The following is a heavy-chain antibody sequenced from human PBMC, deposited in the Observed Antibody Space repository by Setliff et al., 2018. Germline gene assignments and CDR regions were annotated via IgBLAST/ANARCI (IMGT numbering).Heavy chain of an antibody. D-gene: IGHD6-19*01. CDR1: GGTFSDYY. Sequence: SETLSLTCAAYGGTFSDYYWTWIRQPPGKGLEWVGEINHRGSTNYNPSLRSRVTMSVDTAKNRFSLNLTSVTAADTAVYYCATSGFCSAGSCYSFDDWGQGALVTVSS. CDR3: ATSGFCSAGSCYSFDD. V-gene: IGHV4-34*08. CDR2: INHRGST. J-gene: IGHJ4*02.